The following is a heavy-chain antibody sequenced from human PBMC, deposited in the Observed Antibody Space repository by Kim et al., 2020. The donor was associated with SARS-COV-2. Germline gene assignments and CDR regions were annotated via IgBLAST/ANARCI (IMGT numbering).Heavy chain of an antibody. V-gene: IGHV1-69*13. CDR2: IIPIFGTA. Sequence: SVKVSCKASGGTFSSYAISWVRQAPGQGLEWMGGIIPIFGTANYAQKFQGRVTITADESTSTAYMELSSLRSEDTAVYYCARGGTIAVAQTGFDYWGQGTLVTVSS. D-gene: IGHD6-19*01. J-gene: IGHJ4*02. CDR1: GGTFSSYA. CDR3: ARGGTIAVAQTGFDY.